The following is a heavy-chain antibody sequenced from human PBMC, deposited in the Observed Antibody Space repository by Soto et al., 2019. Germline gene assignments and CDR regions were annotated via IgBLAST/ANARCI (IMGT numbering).Heavy chain of an antibody. CDR1: GGSFSGYY. Sequence: SETLSLTCAVYGGSFSGYYWSWIRQPPGKGLEWIGEIYHSGSTNYNPSLKSRVTISVDTSKNQFSLKLSSVTAADTAVYYCARGGSYDFWSGYYRGSYYCYGTDVWGQGTTVTVSS. V-gene: IGHV4-34*01. CDR2: IYHSGST. D-gene: IGHD3-3*01. CDR3: ARGGSYDFWSGYYRGSYYCYGTDV. J-gene: IGHJ6*02.